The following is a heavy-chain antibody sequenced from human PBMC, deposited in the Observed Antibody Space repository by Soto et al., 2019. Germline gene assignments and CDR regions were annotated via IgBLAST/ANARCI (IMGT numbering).Heavy chain of an antibody. D-gene: IGHD3-22*01. CDR1: GASVSHGY. J-gene: IGHJ5*02. CDR3: ARSYYDSTGFAGDP. Sequence: QMQLQASGPGLVKPSETLSLTCNVSGASVSHGYWSWIRQPPGKGLEWIGFMYFGGSFNYNPSLTSRATISVEASKNQFPMKLTSVTASDTAVYYCARSYYDSTGFAGDPGGQGTLVTVSS. CDR2: MYFGGSF. V-gene: IGHV4-59*02.